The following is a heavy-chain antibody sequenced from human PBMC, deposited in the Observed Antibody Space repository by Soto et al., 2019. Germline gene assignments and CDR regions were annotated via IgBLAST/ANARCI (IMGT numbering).Heavy chain of an antibody. CDR1: GFTFSSYA. Sequence: VQLLESGGGLVQPGGSLRLSCAASGFTFSSYAMSWVRQAPGKGLEWVSAISGSGGSSYYADSVKGRFTISRDNSKNTLYLQMNSLRAEDTAVYYCAKAPILNYYGSGSYPSPFDYWGQGTLVTVSS. V-gene: IGHV3-23*01. CDR2: ISGSGGSS. CDR3: AKAPILNYYGSGSYPSPFDY. J-gene: IGHJ4*02. D-gene: IGHD3-10*01.